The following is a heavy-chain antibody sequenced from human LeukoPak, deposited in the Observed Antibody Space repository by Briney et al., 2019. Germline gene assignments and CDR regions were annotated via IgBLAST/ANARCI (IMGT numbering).Heavy chain of an antibody. D-gene: IGHD3-10*01. CDR3: ARDDYYGSGSYYNVGRVFNY. CDR2: ISAYNGNT. CDR1: GYTFTSYG. V-gene: IGHV1-18*01. J-gene: IGHJ4*02. Sequence: ASVKVSCKASGYTFTSYGISWVRQAPGQGLEWMGWISAYNGNTNYAQKLQGRVTMTTDTSTSTAYMELRSLRSDDTAVYYCARDDYYGSGSYYNVGRVFNYWGQGTLVTVSS.